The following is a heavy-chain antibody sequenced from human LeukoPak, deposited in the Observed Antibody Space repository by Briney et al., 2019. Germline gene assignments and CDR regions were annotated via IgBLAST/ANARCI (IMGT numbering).Heavy chain of an antibody. CDR2: IYYSGST. Sequence: PSETLPVTCTVSGGSVSSGSYYWSWMRQPPGKGLEWIGYIYYSGSTNYNPSLKSRVAMSVDTSKNQFSLKLSSVTAADTAVYYCARDPTRYCSGGSCYFYWGQGTLHSVPS. CDR1: GGSVSSGSYY. V-gene: IGHV4-61*01. D-gene: IGHD2-15*01. CDR3: ARDPTRYCSGGSCYFY. J-gene: IGHJ4*02.